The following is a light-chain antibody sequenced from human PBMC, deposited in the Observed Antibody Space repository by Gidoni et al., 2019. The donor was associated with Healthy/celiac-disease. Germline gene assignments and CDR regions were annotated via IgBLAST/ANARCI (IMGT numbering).Light chain of an antibody. V-gene: IGLV1-40*01. CDR1: SSNIGAGYD. CDR2: GNS. Sequence: QSVRTQPPSVSEAPGQRVTISCTGSSSNIGAGYDVHWYQQLPGTAPKLLIYGNSHRPSGVPDRFSGSKSCTSASLAITGLQAEDEADYYCQSYDSSLSGYVFGTGTKVTVL. J-gene: IGLJ1*01. CDR3: QSYDSSLSGYV.